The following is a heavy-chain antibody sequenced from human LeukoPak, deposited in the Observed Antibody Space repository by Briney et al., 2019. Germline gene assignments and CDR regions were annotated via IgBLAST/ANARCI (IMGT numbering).Heavy chain of an antibody. V-gene: IGHV4-39*07. J-gene: IGHJ4*02. CDR3: ASGGWFGELSYDY. Sequence: SETLSLTCTVSGGSISSSSYYWGWIRQPPGKGLEWIGTMYYSGSTYYNPSLKSRVTISVDTSKNQFSLKLSSVTAADTAVYYCASGGWFGELSYDYWGQGTLVTVSS. CDR1: GGSISSSSYY. CDR2: MYYSGST. D-gene: IGHD3-10*01.